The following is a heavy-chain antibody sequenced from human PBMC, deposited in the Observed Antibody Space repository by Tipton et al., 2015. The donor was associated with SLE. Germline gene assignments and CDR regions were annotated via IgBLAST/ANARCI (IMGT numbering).Heavy chain of an antibody. Sequence: QVQLVQSGAEVKKPGASVKVSCKASGYTFTNYGISWVRQAPGQGLEWMGWISAYNGHTNYGQKVQDRVTMTTDTSTSTAYMELRRLKSGDTAVYFCARGPEEWDLLDAFDIWGQGAMVSVSS. J-gene: IGHJ3*02. CDR1: GYTFTNYG. CDR2: ISAYNGHT. CDR3: ARGPEEWDLLDAFDI. D-gene: IGHD1-26*01. V-gene: IGHV1-18*01.